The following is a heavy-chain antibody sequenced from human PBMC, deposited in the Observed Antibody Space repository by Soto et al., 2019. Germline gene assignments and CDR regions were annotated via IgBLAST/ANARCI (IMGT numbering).Heavy chain of an antibody. CDR3: TTDPYYYDSSGYRNWFDP. D-gene: IGHD3-22*01. CDR1: GFTFSNAW. V-gene: IGHV3-15*01. CDR2: IKSKTDGGTT. Sequence: EVPLVESGGGLVKPGGSLRLSCAASGFTFSNAWMSWVRQAPGKGLEWVGRIKSKTDGGTTDYAAPVKGRFTISRDDSKNTLYLQMNSLKTEDTAVYYCTTDPYYYDSSGYRNWFDPWGQGTLVTVSS. J-gene: IGHJ5*02.